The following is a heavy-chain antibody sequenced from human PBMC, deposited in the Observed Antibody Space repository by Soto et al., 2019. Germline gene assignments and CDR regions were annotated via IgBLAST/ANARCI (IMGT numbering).Heavy chain of an antibody. CDR2: IKRDGSEK. Sequence: EVQLVESGGGLVQPGGSLRLSCVASGFNFGSYWMSWVRQAPGKGLEWLATIKRDGSEKKYVDSVKGRFTTSRDNAKNSLYRQMTSWRVENRAVNYCATDPDNGWGGSVNPYLAYWGMEPWSPSPQ. CDR1: GFNFGSYW. V-gene: IGHV3-7*04. CDR3: ATDPDNGWGGSVNPYLAY. J-gene: IGHJ4*01. D-gene: IGHD3-10*01.